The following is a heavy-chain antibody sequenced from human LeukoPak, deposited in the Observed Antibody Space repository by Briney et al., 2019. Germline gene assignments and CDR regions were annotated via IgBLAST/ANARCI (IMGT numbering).Heavy chain of an antibody. CDR3: ARDPYCSGGSCHSVPNYYYYMDV. D-gene: IGHD2-15*01. V-gene: IGHV4-39*07. CDR2: IYYSGST. J-gene: IGHJ6*03. CDR1: GGSISSSSYY. Sequence: PSETLSLTCTVSGGSISSSSYYWGWIRQPPGKGLEWIGSIYYSGSTYYNPSLKSRVTISVDTSKNQFSLKLSSVTAADTAVYYCARDPYCSGGSCHSVPNYYYYMDVWGKGTTVTVSS.